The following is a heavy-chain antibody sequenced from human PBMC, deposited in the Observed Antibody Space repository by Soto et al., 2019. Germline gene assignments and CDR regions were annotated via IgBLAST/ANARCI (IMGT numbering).Heavy chain of an antibody. CDR3: ARHAYDILTGYPYYYYHMDV. V-gene: IGHV1-69*13. J-gene: IGHJ6*03. CDR1: GGTFSSYA. Sequence: SVKVSCKASGGTFSSYAISWVRQAPGQGLEWMGGIIPIFGTANYAQKFQGRVTITADESTSTAYMELSSLRSEDTAVYYCARHAYDILTGYPYYYYHMDVWGKGTTVTVSS. D-gene: IGHD3-9*01. CDR2: IIPIFGTA.